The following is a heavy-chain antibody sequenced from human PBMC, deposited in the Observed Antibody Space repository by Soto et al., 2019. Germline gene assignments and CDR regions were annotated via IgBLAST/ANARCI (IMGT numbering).Heavy chain of an antibody. J-gene: IGHJ4*02. V-gene: IGHV4-30-4*01. CDR3: AREVDILTGRYFDF. CDR2: IYYTGIT. D-gene: IGHD3-9*01. CDR1: GGSISSGDYY. Sequence: PSETLSLTCTVSGGSISSGDYYWSWIRQPPGKGLEWIGYIYYTGITYYTPSLKSRVVMSVDTSKNHFSLKLTSLTAADTAVYYCAREVDILTGRYFDFWGQGILVTVSS.